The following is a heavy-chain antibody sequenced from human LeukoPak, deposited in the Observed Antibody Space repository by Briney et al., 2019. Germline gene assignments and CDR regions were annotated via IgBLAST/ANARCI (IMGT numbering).Heavy chain of an antibody. J-gene: IGHJ3*02. V-gene: IGHV3-21*01. D-gene: IGHD2-2*02. CDR1: GLTFSSYS. CDR2: ISSSSSYI. CDR3: ARDPCSSTSCYTGAFDI. Sequence: GGSLRLSCAASGLTFSSYSMNWVRQAPGKGLEWVSSISSSSSYIYYADSVKGRFTISRDNAKNSLYLQMNSLRAEDTAVYYCARDPCSSTSCYTGAFDIWGQGTMVTVSS.